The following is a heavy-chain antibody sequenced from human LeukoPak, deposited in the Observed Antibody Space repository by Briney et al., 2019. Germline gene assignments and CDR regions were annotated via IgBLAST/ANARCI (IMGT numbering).Heavy chain of an antibody. CDR3: AKVLAQQSGRGRYFDY. Sequence: GGSLRLSCAASGFTFSSYAMSWLRQAPGKGLEWVSAISGSGGSTYYADSVKGRYTISRDNSKNTLYLQMNSLRAEDTAVYYCAKVLAQQSGRGRYFDYWGQGTLVTVSS. J-gene: IGHJ4*02. V-gene: IGHV3-23*01. CDR2: ISGSGGST. D-gene: IGHD3-10*01. CDR1: GFTFSSYA.